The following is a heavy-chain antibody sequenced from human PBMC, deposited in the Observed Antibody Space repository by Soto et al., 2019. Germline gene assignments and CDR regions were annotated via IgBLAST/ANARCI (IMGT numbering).Heavy chain of an antibody. CDR2: IWHDGSKK. CDR1: GFTFSSFG. D-gene: IGHD3-16*01. J-gene: IGHJ4*02. V-gene: IGHV3-33*01. Sequence: PGGSLSLSCVESGFTFSSFGMHWVRQAPGKGLEWVAVIWHDGSKKYYGDSVKGRFIISRDNYNNILYLEMNSLRAEDTAVYYCARGGSGGAFFDYWGQGSLVTVSS. CDR3: ARGGSGGAFFDY.